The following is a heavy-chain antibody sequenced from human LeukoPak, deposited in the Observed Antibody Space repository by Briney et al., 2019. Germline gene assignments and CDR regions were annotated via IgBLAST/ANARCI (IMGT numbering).Heavy chain of an antibody. J-gene: IGHJ4*02. CDR1: GFTFSSYA. D-gene: IGHD3-22*01. Sequence: GGSLRLSCVASGFTFSSYAMSWVRQTPGKGLEWVSGISASGGSTYYADSVKGRFTISRDNSKNTLYLQVNSLRAEDSAVYYCAKGASSGYYYFDYWGQGTLVTVSS. CDR2: ISASGGST. CDR3: AKGASSGYYYFDY. V-gene: IGHV3-23*01.